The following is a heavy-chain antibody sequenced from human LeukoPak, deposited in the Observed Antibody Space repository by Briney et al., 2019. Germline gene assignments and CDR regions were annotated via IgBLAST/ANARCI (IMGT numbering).Heavy chain of an antibody. CDR2: IQYDESDK. CDR1: GLTFSTSG. J-gene: IGHJ4*02. Sequence: GGSLRLSCAASGLTFSTSGRHWVRQAPGKGLEWVAFIQYDESDKYYADSVRGRLTISRDNSKNTLYLQMNSLRAEDTAVYYCAREGGIIVAGKFDSWGQGTLVTVSS. D-gene: IGHD6-19*01. V-gene: IGHV3-30*02. CDR3: AREGGIIVAGKFDS.